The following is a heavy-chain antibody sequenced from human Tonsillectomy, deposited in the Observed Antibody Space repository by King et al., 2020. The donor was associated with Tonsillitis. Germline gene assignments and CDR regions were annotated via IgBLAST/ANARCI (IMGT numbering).Heavy chain of an antibody. CDR1: VFTFSNYA. CDR2: ISYHGSNK. D-gene: IGHD3-9*01. CDR3: TKNLLRYFAWFGDYDGMDV. V-gene: IGHV3-30-3*01. Sequence: VQLVESGGGVVQPGRSLRLSCAASVFTFSNYAMHWVRQAPGKGLEWVAVISYHGSNKFYADSVKGRFTISRDNSKNTLYLQMNSLRAEDTAVYYCTKNLLRYFAWFGDYDGMDVWGQGTTVTVSS. J-gene: IGHJ6*02.